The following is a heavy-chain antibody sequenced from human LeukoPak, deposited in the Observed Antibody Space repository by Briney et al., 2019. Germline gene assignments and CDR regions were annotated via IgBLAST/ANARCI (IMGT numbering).Heavy chain of an antibody. J-gene: IGHJ6*04. Sequence: PETLSLTCPVSGGSLSSGSYYWRWLRQPPGRGLEWVGYIYYSESTNYNPSLKSRVTISVDTSKNQFSLKLSSVTAADTAVYYCARYSYGYHYYYYGMDVWGKGTTVTVSS. D-gene: IGHD5-18*01. CDR2: IYYSEST. CDR3: ARYSYGYHYYYYGMDV. CDR1: GGSLSSGSYY. V-gene: IGHV4-61*01.